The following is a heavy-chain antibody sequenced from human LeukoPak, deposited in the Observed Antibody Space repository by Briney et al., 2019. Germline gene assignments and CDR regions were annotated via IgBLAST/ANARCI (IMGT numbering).Heavy chain of an antibody. CDR2: INPSGGST. Sequence: GASVKVSCKASGYTFTSYYMHWVRQAPGQGLEWMGIINPSGGSTSYAQKFQGRVTMTRDMSTSSVYMELSSLRSEDTAVYYCARGLSTMIVVVTPGAFDIWGQGTMVTVSS. J-gene: IGHJ3*02. CDR3: ARGLSTMIVVVTPGAFDI. V-gene: IGHV1-46*01. D-gene: IGHD3-22*01. CDR1: GYTFTSYY.